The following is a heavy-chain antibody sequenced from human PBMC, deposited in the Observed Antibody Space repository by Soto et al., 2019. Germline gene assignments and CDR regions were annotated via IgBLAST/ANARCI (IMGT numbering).Heavy chain of an antibody. Sequence: QVQLVQSGGEVKKPGASLNLSCTASGYTFTSYGISWVRQAPGQGLEWMGWISAYNGKTNYAQNVQGRVTMTTDTSTRTAYMDLRSLRSDDTAVYYCARGGDVNYYHGMDVWGQGTTVTVSS. J-gene: IGHJ6*02. CDR2: ISAYNGKT. D-gene: IGHD5-12*01. CDR1: GYTFTSYG. CDR3: ARGGDVNYYHGMDV. V-gene: IGHV1-18*01.